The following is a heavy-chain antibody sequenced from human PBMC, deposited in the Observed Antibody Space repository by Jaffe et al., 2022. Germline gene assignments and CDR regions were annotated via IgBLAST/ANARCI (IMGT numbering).Heavy chain of an antibody. CDR1: GGSISAYY. Sequence: QVQLQESGPGLVKPSETLSLTCTVSGGSISAYYWSWIRQSPGKGLEWIGYIYYSGSTDYSPSLRSRVTISVDTSKNQFSLKLSSVTPADTAVYYCARTYGAGSLLGYWGRGTLVTVSS. D-gene: IGHD3-10*01. J-gene: IGHJ4*02. CDR2: IYYSGST. CDR3: ARTYGAGSLLGY. V-gene: IGHV4-59*01.